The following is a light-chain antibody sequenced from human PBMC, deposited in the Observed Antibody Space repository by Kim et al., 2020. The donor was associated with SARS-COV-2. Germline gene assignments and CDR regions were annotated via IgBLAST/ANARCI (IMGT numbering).Light chain of an antibody. J-gene: IGKJ4*01. CDR1: QRVSSN. CDR3: QQYNNWPPT. Sequence: QGERPTPSCRASQRVSSNLAGYQQKPGHAPRRLIYGASTRATGIPARFSGSGSGTEFNLNISSLQSEDFAGDYCQQYNNWPPTFGGGTKVDIK. V-gene: IGKV3-15*01. CDR2: GAS.